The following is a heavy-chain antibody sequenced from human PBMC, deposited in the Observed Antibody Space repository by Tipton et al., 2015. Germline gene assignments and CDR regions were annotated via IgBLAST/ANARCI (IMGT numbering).Heavy chain of an antibody. CDR3: TRGNRGKIAS. D-gene: IGHD4-23*01. CDR1: GGTLSNYD. CDR2: IIPIFGTA. J-gene: IGHJ4*02. Sequence: QLVQSGAEVKKPGSSVKVSCKASGGTLSNYDINWVRQAPGQGLEWMGGIIPIFGTATYAQKFQGRVTITADGSTRTSYMELNSLRSEDTAMYYCTRGNRGKIASWGQGALVPVSS. V-gene: IGHV1-69*01.